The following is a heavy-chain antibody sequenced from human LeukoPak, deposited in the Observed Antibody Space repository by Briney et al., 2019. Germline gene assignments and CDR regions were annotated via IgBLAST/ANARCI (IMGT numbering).Heavy chain of an antibody. D-gene: IGHD4-17*01. CDR1: GFIVSGD. Sequence: SGGSLRLSCAASGFIVSGDMSWVRQAPGKGLEWVSVIYSDGSTYYADSVKGRFTISRDNSKNTLDLQMTGLRAEDTAVYYCIVFGDSNHWGQGTLVTVSS. V-gene: IGHV3-53*01. CDR2: IYSDGST. CDR3: IVFGDSNH. J-gene: IGHJ5*02.